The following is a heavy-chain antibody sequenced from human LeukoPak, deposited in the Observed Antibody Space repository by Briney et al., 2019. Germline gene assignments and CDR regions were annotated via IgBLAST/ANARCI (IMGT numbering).Heavy chain of an antibody. CDR1: GESFRGFY. Sequence: SETLSLNCAVYGESFRGFYWTWIRQPPGKGLEWIGEINHSGSANYNPSLKSRVTISVDTSKNQFSLRLRSVTAADTAVYYCAKRLAFNWFDPWGQGILVTVSS. D-gene: IGHD6-19*01. J-gene: IGHJ5*02. CDR2: INHSGSA. CDR3: AKRLAFNWFDP. V-gene: IGHV4-34*01.